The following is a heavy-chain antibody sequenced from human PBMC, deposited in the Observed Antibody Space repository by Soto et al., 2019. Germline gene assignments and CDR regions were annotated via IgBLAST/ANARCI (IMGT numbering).Heavy chain of an antibody. CDR3: ARGPSSSTQGWFDP. Sequence: PSETLSLTCAVYGGSFSGYYWSWIRQPPGKGLEWIGEINHSGSTNYNPSLKSRVTISVDTSKNQFSLKLSSVTAADTAVYYCARGPSSSTQGWFDPWGQGTLVTVSS. V-gene: IGHV4-34*01. J-gene: IGHJ5*02. D-gene: IGHD6-6*01. CDR1: GGSFSGYY. CDR2: INHSGST.